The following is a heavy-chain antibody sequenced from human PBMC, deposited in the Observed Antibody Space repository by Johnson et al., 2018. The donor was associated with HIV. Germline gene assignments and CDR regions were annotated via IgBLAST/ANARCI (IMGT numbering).Heavy chain of an antibody. D-gene: IGHD1-26*01. CDR2: ISYDGSNK. CDR3: ARSLPDPHPEWELRAVYAFDI. CDR1: GFTFSSYA. J-gene: IGHJ3*02. V-gene: IGHV3-30*04. Sequence: QVQLVESGGGVVQPGRSLRLSCAASGFTFSSYALHWVRQAPGKGLDWVAVISYDGSNKYYADSVKGRFTISRDNSKNTLYLQMNSLRAEDTAVYYGARSLPDPHPEWELRAVYAFDIWGQGTMVTVSS.